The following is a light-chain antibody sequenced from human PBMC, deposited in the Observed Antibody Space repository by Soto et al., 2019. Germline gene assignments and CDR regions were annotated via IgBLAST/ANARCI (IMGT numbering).Light chain of an antibody. Sequence: QSALTQPASVSGSPGQSITISCTGTSCDVGGYNYVSWYQQHPGKAPKFMIYDVSNRPSGVSNHFSGSKSGNTASLTISGLQAEDEADYYCSSYTTSNTRQIVFGTGTKVTVL. V-gene: IGLV2-14*01. CDR1: SCDVGGYNY. J-gene: IGLJ1*01. CDR3: SSYTTSNTRQIV. CDR2: DVS.